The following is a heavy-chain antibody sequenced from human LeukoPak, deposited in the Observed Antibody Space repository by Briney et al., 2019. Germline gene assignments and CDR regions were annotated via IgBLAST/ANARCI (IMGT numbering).Heavy chain of an antibody. Sequence: PGGSLRLSCGASGFIFSDYYMSWIRHTPGKGLEWLSYISGSGGNIHYADSVKGRFTISRDNAMSSLHLQMNSLRAEDTAVYYCAKERLAARWGQGTLVTVSS. J-gene: IGHJ4*02. V-gene: IGHV3-11*04. CDR2: ISGSGGNI. CDR1: GFIFSDYY. CDR3: AKERLAAR. D-gene: IGHD2-15*01.